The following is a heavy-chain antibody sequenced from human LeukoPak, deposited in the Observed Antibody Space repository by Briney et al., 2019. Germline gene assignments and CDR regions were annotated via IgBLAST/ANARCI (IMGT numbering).Heavy chain of an antibody. Sequence: SETLSLTCVVSDFSISSGFYWGWIRQPPGKGLEWIGYIYYSGSTYYNPSLKSRVTISADTPKNQFSLKLSSVTAADTAVYYCARESIFGVVRYMDVWGKGTTVTVSS. CDR3: ARESIFGVVRYMDV. J-gene: IGHJ6*03. CDR1: DFSISSGFY. CDR2: IYYSGST. D-gene: IGHD3-3*01. V-gene: IGHV4-30-4*08.